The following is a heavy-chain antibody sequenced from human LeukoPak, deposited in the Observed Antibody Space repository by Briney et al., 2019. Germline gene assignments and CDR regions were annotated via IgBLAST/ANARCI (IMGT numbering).Heavy chain of an antibody. CDR2: ISAYNGNT. Sequence: WASAKVSCKASGYTFTSYGISWVRQAPGQGLEWMGWISAYNGNTNYAQKLQGRVTMTTDTSTSTAYMELRSLRSDDTAVYYCARDLLLILTGYYREALDYWGQGTLVTVSS. J-gene: IGHJ4*02. CDR1: GYTFTSYG. D-gene: IGHD3-9*01. CDR3: ARDLLLILTGYYREALDY. V-gene: IGHV1-18*01.